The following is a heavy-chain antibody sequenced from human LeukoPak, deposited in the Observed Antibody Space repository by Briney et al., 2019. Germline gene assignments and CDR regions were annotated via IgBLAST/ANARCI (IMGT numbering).Heavy chain of an antibody. J-gene: IGHJ4*02. V-gene: IGHV4-34*01. CDR2: INHSGST. CDR3: MCYDNY. CDR1: GGSFSGYY. Sequence: SETLSLTCAVYGGSFSGYYRSWIRQPPGKGLEWIGEINHSGSTNYNPSLKSRVTISVDTSKNQFSLKLSSVTAADTAVYYCMCYDNYWGQGTLVTVSS. D-gene: IGHD3-22*01.